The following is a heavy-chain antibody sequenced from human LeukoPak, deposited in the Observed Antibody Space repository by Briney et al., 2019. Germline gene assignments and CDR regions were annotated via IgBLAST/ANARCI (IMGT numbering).Heavy chain of an antibody. J-gene: IGHJ4*02. D-gene: IGHD6-19*01. CDR2: ISYDGSNK. CDR3: ARREGSGLLDY. CDR1: GFSFGDYA. Sequence: PGGSLRLSCTASGFSFGDYAMGWVRQAPGKGLEWVAVISYDGSNKYYADSVKGRFTISRDTSKNTLYLQMNSLRAEDTAVYYCARREGSGLLDYWGQGTLVTVSS. V-gene: IGHV3-30*04.